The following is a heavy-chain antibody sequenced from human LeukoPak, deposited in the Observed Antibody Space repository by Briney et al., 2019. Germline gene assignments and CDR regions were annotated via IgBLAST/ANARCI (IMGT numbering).Heavy chain of an antibody. CDR2: ISGSGGST. CDR3: AKGDSSGWYYFDY. J-gene: IGHJ4*02. V-gene: IGHV3-23*01. D-gene: IGHD6-19*01. Sequence: PGGSLRLSCAASGFTFSSYAMGWVRQAPGKGLEWVSAISGSGGSTYYADFVKGRFTISRDNSKNTLYLQMNSLRAEDTAVYYCAKGDSSGWYYFDYWGQGTLVTVSS. CDR1: GFTFSSYA.